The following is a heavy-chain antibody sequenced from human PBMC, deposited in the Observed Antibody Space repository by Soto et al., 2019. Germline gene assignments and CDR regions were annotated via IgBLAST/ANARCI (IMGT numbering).Heavy chain of an antibody. V-gene: IGHV1-69*06. CDR2: TIPVFNTA. D-gene: IGHD3-10*01. Sequence: QVQLEQSGAEVKKPGSSGKVSCKASGGTLSDHGVAWLRQAPGQGLEWMGGTIPVFNTAKYAQKFQGRVTVTADKFTNIAYMELSSLRSEDTAFYFCARGVYGSGSYYSGPSAFDIWGQGTLVIVSS. CDR1: GGTLSDHG. J-gene: IGHJ3*02. CDR3: ARGVYGSGSYYSGPSAFDI.